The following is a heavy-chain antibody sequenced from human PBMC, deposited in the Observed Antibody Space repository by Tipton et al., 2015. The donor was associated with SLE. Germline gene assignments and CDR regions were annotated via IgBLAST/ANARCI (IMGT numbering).Heavy chain of an antibody. V-gene: IGHV4-30-2*01. CDR3: ARDTGYCSGGSCPPGY. CDR1: GGSISSGGYS. D-gene: IGHD2-15*01. J-gene: IGHJ4*02. CDR2: IYHSGST. Sequence: LRLSCTVSGGSISSGGYSWSWIRQPPGKGLEWIGYIYHSGSTYYNPSLKSRVTISVDRSKNQFSLKLSSVTAADTAVYYCARDTGYCSGGSCPPGYWGQGTLVAVSS.